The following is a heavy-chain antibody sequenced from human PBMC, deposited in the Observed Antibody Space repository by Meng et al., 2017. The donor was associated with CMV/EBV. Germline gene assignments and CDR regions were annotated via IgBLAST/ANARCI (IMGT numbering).Heavy chain of an antibody. CDR1: FTFSSYA. CDR3: ARDMGPYCGGDCYGPVY. J-gene: IGHJ4*02. CDR2: ISYYGSNK. Sequence: FTFSSYAVHWVRQAPGKGLEWVAVISYYGSNKYCAGSMKGRFTISRDNSKNTLYLQMNSLRAEDTAVYYCARDMGPYCGGDCYGPVYWGQGTLVTVSS. D-gene: IGHD2-21*01. V-gene: IGHV3-30*04.